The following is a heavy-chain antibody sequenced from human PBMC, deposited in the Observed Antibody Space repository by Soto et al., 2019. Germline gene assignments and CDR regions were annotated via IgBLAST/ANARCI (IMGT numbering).Heavy chain of an antibody. V-gene: IGHV1-69*02. CDR2: IIPILGIA. D-gene: IGHD2-2*01. CDR1: GGTFSSYT. J-gene: IGHJ6*04. Sequence: QVQLVQSGAEVKKPGSSVKVSCKASGGTFSSYTISWVRQAPGQGLEWMGRIIPILGIANYAQKFQGRVTITADKSTSTAYMELSSMRSEDTAVYYCAALAQQDYCSSTSCNPAEVWGKGPTVTVSS. CDR3: AALAQQDYCSSTSCNPAEV.